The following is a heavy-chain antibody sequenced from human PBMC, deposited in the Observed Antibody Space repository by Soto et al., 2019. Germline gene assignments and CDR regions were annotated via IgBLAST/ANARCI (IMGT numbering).Heavy chain of an antibody. CDR1: GGSVSSGSYY. J-gene: IGHJ4*02. V-gene: IGHV4-61*01. CDR3: ARGLEQPYYFDY. CDR2: IYYSGST. D-gene: IGHD1-1*01. Sequence: PSETLSLTCTVSGGSVSSGSYYWSWIRQPPGKGLEWIGYIYYSGSTNYNPSLKSRVTISVDTSKNQFSLKLSSVTAADTAVYYCARGLEQPYYFDYGGQGTMVTVSS.